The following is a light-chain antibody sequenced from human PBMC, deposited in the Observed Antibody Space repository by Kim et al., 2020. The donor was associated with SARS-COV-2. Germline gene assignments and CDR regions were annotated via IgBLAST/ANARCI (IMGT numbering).Light chain of an antibody. CDR1: SGSIASNY. Sequence: NFMLTQPHSVSESPGKTVTISCTRSSGSIASNYVQWYQQRPGSSPTTVIYEDNQRPSGVPDRFSGSIDSSSNSASLTISELKTEDEADYYCQSYDSSSRVFGGGTQLTVL. J-gene: IGLJ3*02. CDR2: EDN. CDR3: QSYDSSSRV. V-gene: IGLV6-57*01.